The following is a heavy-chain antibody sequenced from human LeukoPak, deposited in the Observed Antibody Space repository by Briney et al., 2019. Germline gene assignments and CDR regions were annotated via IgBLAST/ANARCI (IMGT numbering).Heavy chain of an antibody. CDR3: ARCCSSTSLEYGMDV. D-gene: IGHD2-2*01. Sequence: SETLSLTCAVYGGSFSGYYWSWIRQPPGKGLEWIGEINHSGSTNYNPSLKSRVTISVDTSKNQFSLKLSSVTAADTAVYHCARCCSSTSLEYGMDVWGQGTTVTVSS. J-gene: IGHJ6*02. CDR2: INHSGST. V-gene: IGHV4-34*01. CDR1: GGSFSGYY.